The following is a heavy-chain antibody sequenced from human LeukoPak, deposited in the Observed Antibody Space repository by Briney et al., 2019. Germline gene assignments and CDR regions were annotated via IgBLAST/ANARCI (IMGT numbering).Heavy chain of an antibody. CDR2: IYYSGST. V-gene: IGHV4-59*01. J-gene: IGHJ4*02. CDR3: ARVSQSYYFDY. Sequence: SETLSLTCTVSGGSISSYYWSWIRQPPGKGLEWIGYIYYSGSTNYNPSLKSRVTISVDTSKNQFSLKLSSVTAADTAVYYCARVSQSYYFDYWGQGTLVTVSS. CDR1: GGSISSYY.